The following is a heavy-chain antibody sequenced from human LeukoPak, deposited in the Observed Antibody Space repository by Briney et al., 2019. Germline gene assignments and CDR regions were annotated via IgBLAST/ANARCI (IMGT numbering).Heavy chain of an antibody. D-gene: IGHD4-17*01. CDR1: GFTFSSYS. V-gene: IGHV3-21*01. CDR2: ISSSSSYI. J-gene: IGHJ4*02. Sequence: PGGSLRLSCAASGFTFSSYSMNWVRQAPGKGLEWVSSISSSSSYIYYADSMKGRFTISRDNAKNSLYLQMNSLRAEDTAVYYCASESDDYGDTNLDYWGQGTLVTVSS. CDR3: ASESDDYGDTNLDY.